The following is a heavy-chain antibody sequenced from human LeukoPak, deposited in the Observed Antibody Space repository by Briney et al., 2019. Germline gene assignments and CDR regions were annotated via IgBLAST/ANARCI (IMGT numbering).Heavy chain of an antibody. CDR2: IYYSGST. CDR3: ATSRAFQGWYWVDY. J-gene: IGHJ4*02. D-gene: IGHD6-19*01. Sequence: KPSETLSLTCTVSGGSISSSSYYWGWIRQPPGKGLEWIGSIYYSGSTYYNPSLKSRVTISVDTSKNQFSLKLGSVTAADTAGYYCATSRAFQGWYWVDYWGQGTLVTVSS. V-gene: IGHV4-39*01. CDR1: GGSISSSSYY.